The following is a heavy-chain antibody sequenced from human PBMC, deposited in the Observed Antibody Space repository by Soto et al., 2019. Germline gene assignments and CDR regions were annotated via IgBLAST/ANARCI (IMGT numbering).Heavy chain of an antibody. CDR3: AREENCSDGICYSEYFQR. J-gene: IGHJ1*01. CDR2: VNPSGGST. CDR1: GYIFTAYS. Sequence: ASVKVSCKASGYIFTAYSMHWVRQAPGQGLEWMGVVNPSGGSTNYAQKFQGRITMTRDTSTSTVYMDLSSLTSEDTAVYYCAREENCSDGICYSEYFQRWGQGTRGTVS. D-gene: IGHD2-15*01. V-gene: IGHV1-46*01.